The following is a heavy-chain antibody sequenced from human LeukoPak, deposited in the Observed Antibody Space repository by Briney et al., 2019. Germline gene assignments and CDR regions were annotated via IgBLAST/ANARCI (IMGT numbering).Heavy chain of an antibody. Sequence: GGSLRLSCAASGFTFSSCAMSWVRQAPGKGLEWVSAISGSGGSTYYADSVKGRFTISRDNSKNTLYLQMNSLRAEDTAVYYCAVITIFGVAPRDFDYWGQGTLVTVSS. J-gene: IGHJ4*02. CDR2: ISGSGGST. CDR3: AVITIFGVAPRDFDY. CDR1: GFTFSSCA. D-gene: IGHD3-3*01. V-gene: IGHV3-23*01.